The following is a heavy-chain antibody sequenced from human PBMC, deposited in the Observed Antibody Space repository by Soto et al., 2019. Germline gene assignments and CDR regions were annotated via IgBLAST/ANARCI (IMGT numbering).Heavy chain of an antibody. D-gene: IGHD1-26*01. CDR1: GGSFSGYY. CDR3: ARGRSGSYYVYYGMDV. Sequence: PSETLSLTCAVYGGSFSGYYWSWIRQPPGKGLEWIGEINHSGSTNYNPSLKSRVTISVDTSKNQFSLKLSSVTAADTAVYYCARGRSGSYYVYYGMDVWGQGTTVTV. V-gene: IGHV4-34*01. J-gene: IGHJ6*02. CDR2: INHSGST.